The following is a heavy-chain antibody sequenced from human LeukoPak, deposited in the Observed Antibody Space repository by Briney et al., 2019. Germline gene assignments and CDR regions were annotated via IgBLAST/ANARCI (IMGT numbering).Heavy chain of an antibody. CDR3: ARDRYYYDSSGSYYYYGMDV. V-gene: IGHV1-8*02. Sequence: ASVKVSCKASGGTFSSYAISWVRQAPGQGLEWMGWMNPNSGNTGYAQKFQGRVTMTRNTSISTAYMELSSLRSEDTAVYYCARDRYYYDSSGSYYYYGMDVWGQGTTVTVSS. CDR1: GGTFSSYA. D-gene: IGHD3-22*01. CDR2: MNPNSGNT. J-gene: IGHJ6*02.